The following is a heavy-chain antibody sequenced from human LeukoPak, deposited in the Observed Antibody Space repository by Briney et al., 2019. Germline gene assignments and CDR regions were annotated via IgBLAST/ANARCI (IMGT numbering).Heavy chain of an antibody. CDR1: GFIFSSYW. Sequence: PGGSLRLSCAASGFIFSSYWMHWVRHAPGKGLAWVSRINTDGSSTSYADSVKGRFTISRDNSKNTLYLQMNSLRAEDTAVYYCAKDYYDSSGYYWGQGTLVTVSS. D-gene: IGHD3-22*01. V-gene: IGHV3-74*01. CDR3: AKDYYDSSGYY. CDR2: INTDGSST. J-gene: IGHJ4*02.